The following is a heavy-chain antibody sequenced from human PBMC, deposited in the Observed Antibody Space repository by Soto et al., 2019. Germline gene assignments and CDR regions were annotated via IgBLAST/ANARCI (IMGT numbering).Heavy chain of an antibody. Sequence: QVQLVESGGGLVKPGGSLRLSCAASGFTFSDYYMSWIRQAPGKGLEWVSYISSSSSYTNYADSVKGRFTISRDNAKNSLYLQMNSLRAEDTAVYYCACGAADPYYYYGMDVCGQGTTVTVSS. CDR2: ISSSSSYT. CDR1: GFTFSDYY. J-gene: IGHJ6*02. CDR3: ACGAADPYYYYGMDV. V-gene: IGHV3-11*06. D-gene: IGHD2-15*01.